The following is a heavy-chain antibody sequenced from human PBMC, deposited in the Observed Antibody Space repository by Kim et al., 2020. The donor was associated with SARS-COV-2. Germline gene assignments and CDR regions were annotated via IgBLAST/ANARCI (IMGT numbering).Heavy chain of an antibody. Sequence: GGSLRLSCAASGFTFSSYAMHWVRQAPGKGLEWVAVISYDGSNKYYADSVKGRFTISRDNSKNTLYLQMNSLRAEDTAVYYCAREGGDFYYYYMDVWGKGTTVTVSS. J-gene: IGHJ6*03. CDR2: ISYDGSNK. V-gene: IGHV3-30*04. CDR1: GFTFSSYA. CDR3: AREGGDFYYYYMDV. D-gene: IGHD2-21*01.